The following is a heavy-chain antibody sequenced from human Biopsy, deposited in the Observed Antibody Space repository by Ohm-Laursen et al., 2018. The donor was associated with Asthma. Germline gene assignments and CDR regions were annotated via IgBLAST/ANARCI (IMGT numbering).Heavy chain of an antibody. J-gene: IGHJ4*02. CDR1: GFKFDEYT. Sequence: SLRLSCAASGFKFDEYTTHWVRQAPGKGLEWVAVISYDGSNKYYADSVKGRFTISRDNSKNTLYLQMNSLRGDDTAVYYCARDMNRDGWYFDYWGQGTLVTVSS. CDR2: ISYDGSNK. D-gene: IGHD5-24*01. V-gene: IGHV3-30-3*01. CDR3: ARDMNRDGWYFDY.